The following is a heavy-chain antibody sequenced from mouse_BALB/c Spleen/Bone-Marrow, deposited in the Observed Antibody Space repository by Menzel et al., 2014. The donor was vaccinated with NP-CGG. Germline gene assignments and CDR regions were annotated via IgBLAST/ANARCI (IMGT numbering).Heavy chain of an antibody. J-gene: IGHJ4*01. CDR2: ISCYNGAT. Sequence: LVKTGASVKISCKASGYSFTGYYMHWVKQSNGKSLEWIGYISCYNGATSYNQNFKGKATFTVDTSSSTAYMQFNSMTSEDSAVYYCVRRGNPIVYYAIDYWVKEPRAPSPQ. V-gene: IGHV1S34*01. CDR3: VRRGNPIVYYAIDY. CDR1: GYSFTGYY.